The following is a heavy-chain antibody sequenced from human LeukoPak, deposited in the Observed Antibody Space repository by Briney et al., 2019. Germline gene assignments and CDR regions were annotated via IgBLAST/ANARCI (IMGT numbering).Heavy chain of an antibody. CDR3: ARQVITFGGVIVIPYFDY. CDR2: INHSGST. D-gene: IGHD3-16*02. CDR1: GASISSSTDY. J-gene: IGHJ4*02. Sequence: SETLSLTCTVSGASISSSTDYWGWIRQPPGKWLEWIGEINHSGSTNYNPSLKSRVTISVDTSKNQFSLKLSSVTAADTAVYYCARQVITFGGVIVIPYFDYWGQGTLVTVSS. V-gene: IGHV4-39*01.